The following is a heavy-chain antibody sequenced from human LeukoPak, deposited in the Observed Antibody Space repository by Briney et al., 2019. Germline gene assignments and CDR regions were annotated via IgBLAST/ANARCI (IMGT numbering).Heavy chain of an antibody. CDR2: ISSGTGSYI. V-gene: IGHV3-21*01. J-gene: IGHJ6*02. CDR1: GFSFSSYS. Sequence: GGSLRLSCVVSGFSFSSYSMNWVRQAPGKGLEWVSTISSGTGSYIYYADSVRGRFTISRDNAKNSLYLQMNSLRAEDTAVYYCARVPGSGNYYYGMDVWGQGTTVTVSS. CDR3: ARVPGSGNYYYGMDV. D-gene: IGHD3-10*01.